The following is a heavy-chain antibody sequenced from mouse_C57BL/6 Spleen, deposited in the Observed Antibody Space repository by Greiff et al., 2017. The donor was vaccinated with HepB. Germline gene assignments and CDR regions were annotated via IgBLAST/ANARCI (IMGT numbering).Heavy chain of an antibody. J-gene: IGHJ2*01. V-gene: IGHV1-64*01. Sequence: QVQLQQPGAELVKPGASVKLSCKASGYTFTSYWMHWVKQRPGQGLEWIGMIHPNSGSTNYNEKFKSKATLTVDKSSSTAYMQLSSLTSEDSAVYYCARSPHYYGSSQYYFDYWGQGTTLTVSS. D-gene: IGHD1-1*01. CDR1: GYTFTSYW. CDR3: ARSPHYYGSSQYYFDY. CDR2: IHPNSGST.